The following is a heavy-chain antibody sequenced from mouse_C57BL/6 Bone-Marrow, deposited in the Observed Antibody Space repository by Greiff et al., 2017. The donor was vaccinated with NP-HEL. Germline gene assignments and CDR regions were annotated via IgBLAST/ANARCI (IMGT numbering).Heavy chain of an antibody. CDR2: IDPSDSYT. J-gene: IGHJ1*03. Sequence: QVQLQQSGAELVMPGASVKLSCKASGYTFTSYWMHWVKQRPGQGLEWIGEIDPSDSYTNYNQKFKGKSTLTVDKSSSTAYMQLSSLTSEDSAVYYCARDTVVAQWYIDVWGTGTTVTVSS. V-gene: IGHV1-69*01. CDR3: ARDTVVAQWYIDV. CDR1: GYTFTSYW. D-gene: IGHD1-1*01.